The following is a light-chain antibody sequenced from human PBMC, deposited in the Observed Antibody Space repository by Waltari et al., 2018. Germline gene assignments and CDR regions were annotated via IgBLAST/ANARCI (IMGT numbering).Light chain of an antibody. CDR3: NSFAGIMTWV. CDR1: SSDVGGYNY. V-gene: IGLV2-8*01. J-gene: IGLJ3*02. CDR2: GVT. Sequence: QSALTQPPSASGSPGQSVTISCTVTSSDVGGYNYVSWSQHHPGKAPKLIIYGVTQRPSGVPVSCSASKAGKPASRTVSGLQAEDGADYYCNSFAGIMTWVFGGGTKLTVL.